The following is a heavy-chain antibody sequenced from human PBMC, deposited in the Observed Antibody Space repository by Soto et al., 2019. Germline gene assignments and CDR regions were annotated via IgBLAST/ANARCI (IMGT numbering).Heavy chain of an antibody. V-gene: IGHV2-5*02. D-gene: IGHD3-9*01. CDR1: GFSLSTRGVG. J-gene: IGHJ3*02. CDR2: IYRDDDK. CDR3: APLYDSIYVFDM. Sequence: QITLKESGPTLVKPTQTLTLTCTFSGFSLSTRGVGVDWIRQPPGKALEWLALIYRDDDKRYNPSLKSRLTITGDTSKNQVVLTVANMDPMDTATYFCAPLYDSIYVFDMWGQGTMVTVSS.